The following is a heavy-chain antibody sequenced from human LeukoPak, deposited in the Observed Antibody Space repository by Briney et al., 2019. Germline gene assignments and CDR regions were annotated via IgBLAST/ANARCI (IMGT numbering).Heavy chain of an antibody. Sequence: GASVKVSCKASGYTFTSYYMHWVRQAPGQGLEWMGIINPSGGSTSYAQKFQGRVTITADESTSIVYMKLSSLRSEDTAVYYCARPAGYQLPKEMFLFYWGQGTLVTVSS. CDR2: INPSGGST. CDR1: GYTFTSYY. D-gene: IGHD2-2*01. V-gene: IGHV1-46*01. J-gene: IGHJ4*02. CDR3: ARPAGYQLPKEMFLFY.